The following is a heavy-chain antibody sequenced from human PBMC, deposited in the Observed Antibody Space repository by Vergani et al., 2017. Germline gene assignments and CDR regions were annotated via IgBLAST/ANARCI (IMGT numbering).Heavy chain of an antibody. CDR3: VKEKIDLGSYFFDS. D-gene: IGHD2/OR15-2a*01. Sequence: EVQLVESGGGLVQSGGSLRLSCAASGFTFSNSAVSWVRQAPGRGLARVSSISGPGLSTYYADSVKGRFSISRANSKNTVFLQMHSLRAEDTAIYYCVKEKIDLGSYFFDSWGHGILVTVSS. CDR1: GFTFSNSA. V-gene: IGHV3-23*04. J-gene: IGHJ4*01. CDR2: ISGPGLST.